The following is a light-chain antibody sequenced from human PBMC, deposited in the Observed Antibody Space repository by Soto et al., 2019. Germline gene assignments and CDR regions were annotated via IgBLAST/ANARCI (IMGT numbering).Light chain of an antibody. V-gene: IGLV1-51*01. CDR1: SSNIGNNY. J-gene: IGLJ2*01. Sequence: QSVLTQPPSVSAAPGQTVTISCSGSSSNIGNNYVSWYQQLPGTAPKLLINDNDKRPSGIPDRFSGSKSGTSATLGITGLQTGDEADYFCGTWDSGLSVVLFGGGTQLTVL. CDR3: GTWDSGLSVVL. CDR2: DND.